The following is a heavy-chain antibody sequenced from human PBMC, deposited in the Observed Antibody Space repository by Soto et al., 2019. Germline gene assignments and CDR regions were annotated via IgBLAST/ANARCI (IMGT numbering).Heavy chain of an antibody. CDR2: IYHSGST. CDR3: ARDVPLLWHDA. D-gene: IGHD2-21*01. Sequence: SETLSLTCTVSGDSMTSGGYYWSWIRQVPDRGLEWIGCIYHSGSTYYNPSLKSRVTISVDTSKNQFSLKMHSVTAADTAVYYCARDVPLLWHDAWGHLPPVPVSP. V-gene: IGHV4-31*03. J-gene: IGHJ5*01. CDR1: GDSMTSGGYY.